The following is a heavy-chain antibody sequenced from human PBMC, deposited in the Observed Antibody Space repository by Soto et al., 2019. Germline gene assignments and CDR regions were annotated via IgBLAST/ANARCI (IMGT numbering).Heavy chain of an antibody. V-gene: IGHV3-11*06. D-gene: IGHD4-17*01. CDR1: GFTFSTYG. CDR2: ISSSSSSYT. Sequence: GGSLRLSCAVSGFTFSTYGMSWIRQAPGKGLEWVSYISSSSSSYTNYADSVKGRFTISRDNAKNSLYLQMNSLRAEDTAVYYCARCRLAEFDYGDSHVDYWGQGTLVTVSS. J-gene: IGHJ4*02. CDR3: ARCRLAEFDYGDSHVDY.